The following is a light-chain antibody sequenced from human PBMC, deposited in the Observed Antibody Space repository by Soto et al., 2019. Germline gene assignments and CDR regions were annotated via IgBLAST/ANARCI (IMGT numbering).Light chain of an antibody. J-gene: IGKJ1*01. V-gene: IGKV3-20*01. CDR2: GAS. CDR1: QSVSKY. Sequence: EIVLTQSPGTLALSPGEGATLSCRASQSVSKYLAWYQQKPGQAPRLLIYGASSRATGIPDSFSGSGSGTNFTLTISRREPKDFAVYYCQKYGGSPKTCGKGTK. CDR3: QKYGGSPKT.